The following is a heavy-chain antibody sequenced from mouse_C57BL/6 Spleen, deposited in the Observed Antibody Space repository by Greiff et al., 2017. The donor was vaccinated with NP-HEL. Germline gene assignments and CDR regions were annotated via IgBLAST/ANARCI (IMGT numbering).Heavy chain of an antibody. CDR2: ILPGSGST. V-gene: IGHV1-9*01. J-gene: IGHJ3*01. D-gene: IGHD1-1*01. CDR1: GYTFTGYW. CDR3: ARPLSTVVAKKSWFAY. Sequence: VKLQESGAELMKPGASVKLSCKATGYTFTGYWIEWVKQRPGHGLEWIGEILPGSGSTNYNEKFKGKATFTADTSSNTAYMQLSSLTTEDSAIYYCARPLSTVVAKKSWFAYWGQGTLVTVSA.